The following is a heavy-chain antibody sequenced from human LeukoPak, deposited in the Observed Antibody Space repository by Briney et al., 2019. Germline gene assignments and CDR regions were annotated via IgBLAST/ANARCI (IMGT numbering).Heavy chain of an antibody. V-gene: IGHV3-23*01. J-gene: IGHJ4*02. CDR2: ISGSGGST. D-gene: IGHD4-17*01. Sequence: GGSLRLSCVASGFTFSKYTMSWVRQAPGKGLEWVSAISGSGGSTYYADSVRGRFTISRDNSKNTLYLQMNSLRAEDTAVYYCAKDPDNDYGDSFDYWGQGTLVTVSS. CDR1: GFTFSKYT. CDR3: AKDPDNDYGDSFDY.